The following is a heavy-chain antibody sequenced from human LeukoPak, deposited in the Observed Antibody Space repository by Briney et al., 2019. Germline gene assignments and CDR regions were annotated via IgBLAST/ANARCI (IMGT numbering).Heavy chain of an antibody. CDR3: ARDGYNWNDRAFDI. V-gene: IGHV4-34*01. D-gene: IGHD1-1*01. J-gene: IGHJ3*02. Sequence: PSETLSLSCAVHGASLSDYYWTWIRQSPEKGLECIGAIDHRGSANYNPSLESRVTISVDTSKNQFSLKLSSVTAADTAVYYCARDGYNWNDRAFDIWGQGTMVTVSS. CDR2: IDHRGSA. CDR1: GASLSDYY.